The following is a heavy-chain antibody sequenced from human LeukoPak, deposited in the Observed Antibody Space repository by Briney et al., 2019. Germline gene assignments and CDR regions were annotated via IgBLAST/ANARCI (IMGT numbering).Heavy chain of an antibody. D-gene: IGHD3-10*01. V-gene: IGHV4-31*03. CDR1: GGSISSGDYY. CDR2: IFYSGSA. Sequence: PSETLSLTCTVSGGSISSGDYYWNWIRQHPEKSLEWIGYIFYSGSAYYNPSLKSRVTISVDTSKNQFSLKLSSVTAADTAVYYCARGSTLIRGSDYWGQGTLVTVSS. J-gene: IGHJ4*02. CDR3: ARGSTLIRGSDY.